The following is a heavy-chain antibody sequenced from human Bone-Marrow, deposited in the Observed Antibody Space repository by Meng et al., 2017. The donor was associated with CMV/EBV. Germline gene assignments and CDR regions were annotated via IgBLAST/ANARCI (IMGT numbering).Heavy chain of an antibody. J-gene: IGHJ6*02. CDR1: GFTVSSNY. Sequence: GESLKISCAASGFTVSSNYMSWVRQAPGKGLEWVSVIYSGGSTYYADSVKGRFTISRDNSKNTLYLQMNSLRAEDTAVYYCARVGRGILTGYYLVNYGMDVWGQGTTVTVSS. V-gene: IGHV3-53*01. CDR3: ARVGRGILTGYYLVNYGMDV. D-gene: IGHD3-9*01. CDR2: IYSGGST.